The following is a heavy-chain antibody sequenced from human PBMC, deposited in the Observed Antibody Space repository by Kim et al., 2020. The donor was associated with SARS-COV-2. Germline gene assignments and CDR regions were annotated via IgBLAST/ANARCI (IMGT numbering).Heavy chain of an antibody. D-gene: IGHD6-13*01. V-gene: IGHV4-39*01. Sequence: SETLSLTCTVSGGSISSSSYYWGWIRQPPGKGLEWIGSIYYSGSTYYNPSLKSRVTISVDTSKNQFSLKLSSVTAADTAVYYCARRGQQLGAFDIWGQGTMVTVSS. CDR2: IYYSGST. J-gene: IGHJ3*02. CDR1: GGSISSSSYY. CDR3: ARRGQQLGAFDI.